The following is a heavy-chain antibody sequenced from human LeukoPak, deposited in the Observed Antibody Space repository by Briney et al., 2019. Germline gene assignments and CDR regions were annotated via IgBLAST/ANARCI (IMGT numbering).Heavy chain of an antibody. CDR3: AKGRNYYGSGRLSFDY. CDR2: ISGSGGST. Sequence: GGSLRLSCAASGFTFSSYAMSWVRQAPGKGLEWVSAISGSGGSTYYADSVKGRFTIPRDNSKNTLYLQMNSLRAEDTAVYYCAKGRNYYGSGRLSFDYWGQGTLVTVSS. J-gene: IGHJ4*02. D-gene: IGHD3-10*01. V-gene: IGHV3-23*01. CDR1: GFTFSSYA.